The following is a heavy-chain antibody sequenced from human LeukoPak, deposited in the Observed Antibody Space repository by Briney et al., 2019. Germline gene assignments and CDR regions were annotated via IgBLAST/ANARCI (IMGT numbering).Heavy chain of an antibody. CDR2: IKEDGSDK. D-gene: IGHD6-19*01. CDR3: AKDLLPGPAVVQRLFDY. Sequence: GGSLRLSCAASGFTFSNYWMNWVRQAPGKGLEWVANIKEDGSDKYYVDSVKGRFTISRDNSKNTLYLQMNSLRAEDTAVYYCAKDLLPGPAVVQRLFDYWGQGTLVTVSS. V-gene: IGHV3-7*01. J-gene: IGHJ4*02. CDR1: GFTFSNYW.